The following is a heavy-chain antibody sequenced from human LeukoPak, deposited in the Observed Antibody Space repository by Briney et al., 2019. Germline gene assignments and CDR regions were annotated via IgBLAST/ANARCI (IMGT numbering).Heavy chain of an antibody. CDR2: ISGSGGST. CDR3: ANPLGDRRYCSSTSCYSGLDY. CDR1: GFTFSSYA. J-gene: IGHJ4*02. D-gene: IGHD2-2*01. Sequence: GGSLRLSCAASGFTFSSYAMSWVRQAPGKGLQWVSAISGSGGSTYYADSVKGRFTISRDNSKNTLYLQMNSLRAEDTAVYYCANPLGDRRYCSSTSCYSGLDYWGQGTLVTVSS. V-gene: IGHV3-23*01.